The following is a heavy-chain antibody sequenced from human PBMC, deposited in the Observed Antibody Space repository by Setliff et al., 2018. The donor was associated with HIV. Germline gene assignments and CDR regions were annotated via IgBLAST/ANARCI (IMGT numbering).Heavy chain of an antibody. CDR3: AKDEGIAAAGSDY. J-gene: IGHJ4*02. Sequence: GGSLRLSCAASGFTFDDYTMHWVRQAPGKGLEWVSVFYSGGSVYYADSVKGRFTIYRDISTNMLHLRMISLRAEDTAVYYCAKDEGIAAAGSDYWGQGTLVTVSS. CDR2: FYSGGSV. CDR1: GFTFDDYT. D-gene: IGHD6-13*01. V-gene: IGHV3-43*01.